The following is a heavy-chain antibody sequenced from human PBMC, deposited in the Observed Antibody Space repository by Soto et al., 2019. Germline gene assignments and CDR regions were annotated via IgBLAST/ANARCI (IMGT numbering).Heavy chain of an antibody. D-gene: IGHD2-15*01. Sequence: VKVSCKASGYLFTAYSMHWVRLAPGQGLEWMGVVNPSGGSTKYAQNFQGRVTMTRDTSTTTIYMELSSLRSDDTAIYYCAREENCSGGTCYSEYFHRWGQGTLVTVSS. V-gene: IGHV1-46*01. CDR3: AREENCSGGTCYSEYFHR. CDR2: VNPSGGST. CDR1: GYLFTAYS. J-gene: IGHJ1*01.